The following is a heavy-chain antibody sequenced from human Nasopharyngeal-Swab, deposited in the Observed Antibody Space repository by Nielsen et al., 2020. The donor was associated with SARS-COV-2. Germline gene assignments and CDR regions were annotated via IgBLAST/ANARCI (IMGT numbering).Heavy chain of an antibody. CDR1: GFTFNTYA. CDR3: AKDRDSGDDSDDYYHYYGMDV. J-gene: IGHJ6*02. D-gene: IGHD5-12*01. V-gene: IGHV3-23*01. CDR2: ISGSDYST. Sequence: GESLQISCAASGFTFNTYAISWVRQAPGKGLEWVSFISGSDYSTKYADSVKGRFTISRDNSKNTVNLQMNSLRAEDTAIYYCAKDRDSGDDSDDYYHYYGMDVWGQGTTVTVSS.